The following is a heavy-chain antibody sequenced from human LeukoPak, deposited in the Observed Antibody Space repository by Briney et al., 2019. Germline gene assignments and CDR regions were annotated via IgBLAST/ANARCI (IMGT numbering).Heavy chain of an antibody. CDR3: ARFPLGDYYYDSSGYYLHAFDI. Sequence: SGTLSLTCAVSGGSISSSNWWSWVRQPPGKGLEWIGEIYHSGSTNYNPSLKSRVTISVDKSKNQFSLKLSSVTAADTAVYYCARFPLGDYYYDSSGYYLHAFDIWGQGTMVTVSS. CDR1: GGSISSSNW. V-gene: IGHV4-4*02. CDR2: IYHSGST. D-gene: IGHD3-22*01. J-gene: IGHJ3*02.